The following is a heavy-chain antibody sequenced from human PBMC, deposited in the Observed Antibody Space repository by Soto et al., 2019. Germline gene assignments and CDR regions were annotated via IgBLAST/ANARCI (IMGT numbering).Heavy chain of an antibody. Sequence: GGSLRLSCAASGFTFSDYSMNWVRQAPGKGLEWVSSISGGSSTIYYADAVKGRFTISRDNAKNSLFLQMNSLRDEDTAVYYCARDNERSYYFDYWGQGTLVTVSS. CDR2: ISGGSSTI. CDR3: ARDNERSYYFDY. D-gene: IGHD3-10*01. V-gene: IGHV3-48*02. CDR1: GFTFSDYS. J-gene: IGHJ4*02.